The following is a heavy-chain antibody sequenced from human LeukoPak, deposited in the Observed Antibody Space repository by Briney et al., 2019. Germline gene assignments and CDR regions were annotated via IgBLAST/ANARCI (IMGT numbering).Heavy chain of an antibody. CDR1: GFTFSRLW. V-gene: IGHV3-7*03. D-gene: IGHD6-13*01. CDR2: IQPDGSEK. J-gene: IGHJ4*02. CDR3: ARGASDSSRSWVY. Sequence: PGGSLRLSCAASGFTFSRLWMTWVRQAPGKGLEWVANIQPDGSEKYYLDSVKGRFTISRDNAKNSLFLHMNSLSAADTAVYYCARGASDSSRSWVYWGQGTLVSVSS.